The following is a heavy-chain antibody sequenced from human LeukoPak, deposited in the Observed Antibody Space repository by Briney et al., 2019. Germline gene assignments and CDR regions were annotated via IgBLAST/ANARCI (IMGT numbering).Heavy chain of an antibody. D-gene: IGHD2-2*01. CDR3: ARVRYCSSTSCYGLYYFDY. V-gene: IGHV3-11*01. CDR2: ISSSGSTK. J-gene: IGHJ4*02. CDR1: GFTFSDYY. Sequence: GGSLRLSCAASGFTFSDYYMSWIRQTSGKGLEWVSYISSSGSTKYDADSVKGRFTISRDNAKTSLYLQMNSLRAEDTAVYYCARVRYCSSTSCYGLYYFDYWGQGTLVTVSS.